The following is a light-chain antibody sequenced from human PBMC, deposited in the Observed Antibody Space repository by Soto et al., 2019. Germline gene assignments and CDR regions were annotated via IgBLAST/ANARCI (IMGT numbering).Light chain of an antibody. CDR3: QQYNNLWT. CDR2: KAS. V-gene: IGKV1-5*03. CDR1: QSISDW. Sequence: DIQMTQSPSTPSASVGDRVAITCRASQSISDWLAWYQQKPGKAPKLLIYKASSLESGVPSRFSGSGSGTEFTLTISSLQPDDFATYYCQQYNNLWTFGQGTKVDIK. J-gene: IGKJ1*01.